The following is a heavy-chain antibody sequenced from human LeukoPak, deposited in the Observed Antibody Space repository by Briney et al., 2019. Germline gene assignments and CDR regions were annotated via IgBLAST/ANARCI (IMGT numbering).Heavy chain of an antibody. CDR2: IYHSGST. D-gene: IGHD3-3*01. J-gene: IGHJ4*02. CDR1: GASISNSNW. V-gene: IGHV4-4*02. CDR3: ARVILEWSFYFDY. Sequence: SETLSLTCAVAGASISNSNWWTWVRRSPGKGLEWIGEIYHSGSTNYKPSLKSRATISVDKSKNQFSLKLSSVTAADTAVYYCARVILEWSFYFDYWGQGTLVTVSS.